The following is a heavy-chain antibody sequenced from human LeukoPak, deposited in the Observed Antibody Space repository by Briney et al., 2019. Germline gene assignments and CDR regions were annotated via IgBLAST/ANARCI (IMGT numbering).Heavy chain of an antibody. D-gene: IGHD3-22*01. V-gene: IGHV3-23*01. Sequence: GGSLRLSCAASGFTFSTYAMSWVRQAPGKGLEWVSVISGSGGSTYYADSMKGRFNISRDNYENTLYLQMNSLRAEDTAAYYCAKDSGYYYKSFDSWGQGTLVTVSS. J-gene: IGHJ4*02. CDR2: ISGSGGST. CDR3: AKDSGYYYKSFDS. CDR1: GFTFSTYA.